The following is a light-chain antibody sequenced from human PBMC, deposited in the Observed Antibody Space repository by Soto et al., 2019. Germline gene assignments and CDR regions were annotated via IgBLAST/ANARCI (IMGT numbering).Light chain of an antibody. CDR2: DVS. Sequence: QSVLTQPRSVSGSPGQSVTISCTGTSSDVGGYNYVSWYQQHPGKAPKLMIYDVSKRPSGVPDRFSGSKSGNTASLTISGLQAEDEADYYCCLYAGSWAFGGGTKLTVL. CDR1: SSDVGGYNY. J-gene: IGLJ3*02. V-gene: IGLV2-11*01. CDR3: CLYAGSWA.